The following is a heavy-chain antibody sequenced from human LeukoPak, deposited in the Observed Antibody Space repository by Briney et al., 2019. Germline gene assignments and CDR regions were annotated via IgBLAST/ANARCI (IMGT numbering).Heavy chain of an antibody. V-gene: IGHV3-48*01. CDR3: ARDKGRIVGAAYPFDY. Sequence: GGSLRLSCAASGFTFSSYNMNWVRQAPGEGLEWVSYISSSSTTIYYADSVRGRFTISRDNAKNSLYLQINSLRAEDTAVYYCARDKGRIVGAAYPFDYWGQGTLVTVSS. D-gene: IGHD1-26*01. CDR2: ISSSSTTI. J-gene: IGHJ4*02. CDR1: GFTFSSYN.